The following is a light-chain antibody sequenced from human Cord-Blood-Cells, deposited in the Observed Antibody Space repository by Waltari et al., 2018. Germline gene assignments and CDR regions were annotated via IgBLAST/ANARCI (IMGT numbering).Light chain of an antibody. J-gene: IGKJ2*01. CDR3: QQSYSTPPT. Sequence: DIQMTQSQSSLSASVGDRVTITCRASQSISSYLNWYQQKPGKAPTLLIYAACSLQSGVPSRCSGSGSGTDFTLTISSLQPEDFATYYCQQSYSTPPTFGQGTKLEIK. CDR2: AAC. V-gene: IGKV1-39*01. CDR1: QSISSY.